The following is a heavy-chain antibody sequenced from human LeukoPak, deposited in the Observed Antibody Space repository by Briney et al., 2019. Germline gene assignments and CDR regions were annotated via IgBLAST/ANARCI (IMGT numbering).Heavy chain of an antibody. V-gene: IGHV4-39*01. CDR2: IYYSGST. J-gene: IGHJ5*02. CDR3: ARVVVAATAWFDP. D-gene: IGHD2-15*01. CDR1: GDSISSSSYY. Sequence: PSETLSLTCTVSGDSISSSSYYWGWIRQPPGKGLEWIGSIYYSGSTYYNPSLKSRVTISVDTSKNQFSLKLSSVTAADTAVYYCARVVVAATAWFDPWGQGTLVTVSS.